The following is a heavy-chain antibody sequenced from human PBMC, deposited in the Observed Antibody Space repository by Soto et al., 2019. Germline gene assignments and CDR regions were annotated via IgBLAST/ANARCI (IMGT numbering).Heavy chain of an antibody. D-gene: IGHD6-13*01. CDR3: ARGGRQQLLVRQYFQH. CDR1: GGSFSNYY. J-gene: IGHJ1*01. V-gene: IGHV4-34*01. CDR2: INHSGST. Sequence: SETLSLTCAVYGGSFSNYYWSWIRQPPGKGLEWIGEINHSGSTNYNPSLKSRVTISVDTSKNQFPLNLSSVTAADTAVYYCARGGRQQLLVRQYFQHCGQGSLVTV.